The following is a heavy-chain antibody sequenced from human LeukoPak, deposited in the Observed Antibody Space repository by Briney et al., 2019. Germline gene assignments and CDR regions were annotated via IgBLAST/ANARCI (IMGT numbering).Heavy chain of an antibody. CDR1: GFTFSSYS. CDR3: AKDSGGYAFDI. V-gene: IGHV3-21*04. Sequence: GGSLRLSYAASGFTFSSYSMNWVRQAPGKGLEWVSSISSSSSYIYYADSVKGRFTISRDNAKNSLYLQMNSLRAEDTALYYCAKDSGGYAFDIWGQGTMVTVSS. CDR2: ISSSSSYI. D-gene: IGHD4-23*01. J-gene: IGHJ3*02.